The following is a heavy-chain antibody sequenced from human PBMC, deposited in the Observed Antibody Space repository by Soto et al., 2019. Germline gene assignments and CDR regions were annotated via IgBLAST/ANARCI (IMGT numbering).Heavy chain of an antibody. CDR2: TSGYSGNS. Sequence: ASVKVSCKAAGYIFSSFYINWVRQAPGQGLEWMGWTSGYSGNSKYAQKFQGRVTMTTDTSTNTGYMEMRSLTSDDTAVYYCARDILGHADAFHLSGPATIVTVSS. CDR3: ARDILGHADAFHL. D-gene: IGHD3-3*02. V-gene: IGHV1-18*01. J-gene: IGHJ3*01. CDR1: GYIFSSFY.